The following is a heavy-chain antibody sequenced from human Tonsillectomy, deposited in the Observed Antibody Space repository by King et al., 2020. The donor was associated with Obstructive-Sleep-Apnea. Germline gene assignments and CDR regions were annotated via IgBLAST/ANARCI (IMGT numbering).Heavy chain of an antibody. V-gene: IGHV3-30*18. CDR2: IAYDGSNK. Sequence: QVQLVESGGGVVQPGRSLRLSCAASGFTFSSYGMHLVRQAPGKGLEWVAGIAYDGSNKYYADSVKGRFTISRDNSKNTLYLQMNSLRAEDTAVYYCAKDRTYYYYGMDVWGQGTTVTVSS. J-gene: IGHJ6*02. CDR1: GFTFSSYG. CDR3: AKDRTYYYYGMDV.